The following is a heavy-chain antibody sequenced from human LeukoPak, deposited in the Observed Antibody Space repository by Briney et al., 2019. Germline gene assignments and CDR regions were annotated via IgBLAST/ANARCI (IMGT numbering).Heavy chain of an antibody. J-gene: IGHJ4*02. CDR3: ARASYESSLRIDDF. CDR1: GYTFTDYY. D-gene: IGHD3-22*01. CDR2: VNPYSGDT. Sequence: VASVKVSCKASGYTFTDYYMHWLRQAPGPGLEWMGWVNPYSGDTNSAQKFQGRVTMTRDTSISTAYMELSRLRSDDTAVYYCARASYESSLRIDDFWGQGSLVTVSS. V-gene: IGHV1-2*02.